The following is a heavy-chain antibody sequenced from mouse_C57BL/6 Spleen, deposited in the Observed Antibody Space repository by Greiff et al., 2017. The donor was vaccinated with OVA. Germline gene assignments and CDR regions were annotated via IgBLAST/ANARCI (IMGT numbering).Heavy chain of an antibody. J-gene: IGHJ4*01. D-gene: IGHD2-5*01. V-gene: IGHV5-17*01. CDR2: ISSGSSTI. Sequence: EVQLQESGGGLVKPGGSLKLSCAASGFTFSDYGMHWVRQAPEKGLEWVAYISSGSSTIYYADTVKGRFTISRDNAKNTLFLQMTSLRSEDTAMYYCARQGLYSNFFYYAMDYWGQGTSVTVSS. CDR1: GFTFSDYG. CDR3: ARQGLYSNFFYYAMDY.